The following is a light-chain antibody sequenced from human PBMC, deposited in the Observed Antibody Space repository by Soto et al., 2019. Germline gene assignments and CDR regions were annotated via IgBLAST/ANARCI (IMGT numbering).Light chain of an antibody. CDR3: QKYNGAPWT. J-gene: IGKJ1*01. CDR1: QVISDY. Sequence: DIQMTQSPSSLSASVGDRVTITCRASQVISDYLAWYQQKPGKVPKLLIYAASTLQSGVPSRFSGSGSGTDFTLTISSLQPEDVATYYCQKYNGAPWTFGLGTKVEIK. CDR2: AAS. V-gene: IGKV1-27*01.